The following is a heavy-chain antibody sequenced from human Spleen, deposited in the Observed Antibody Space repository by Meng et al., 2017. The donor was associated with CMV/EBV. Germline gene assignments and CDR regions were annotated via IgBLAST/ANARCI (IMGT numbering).Heavy chain of an antibody. J-gene: IGHJ6*02. D-gene: IGHD3-3*01. CDR2: ISSSGSYI. CDR3: ARDLLEPYYYYYGMDV. V-gene: IGHV3-21*01. Sequence: GESLKISCAASDFAFRTYSMNWVRQAPGKGLEWVSSISSSGSYIYYADSVKGRFTISRDNAKNSLFLQMNSLRAEDTAVYYCARDLLEPYYYYYGMDVWGQGTTVTVSS. CDR1: DFAFRTYS.